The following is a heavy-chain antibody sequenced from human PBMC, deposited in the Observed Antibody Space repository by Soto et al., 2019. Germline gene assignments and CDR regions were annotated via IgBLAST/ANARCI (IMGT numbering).Heavy chain of an antibody. CDR3: ARDRIAAAGHFDS. V-gene: IGHV4-31*03. CDR2: VFYTGTT. J-gene: IGHJ4*02. CDR1: GGSLSSGDHH. Sequence: SETLSLTCTVSGGSLSSGDHHWGWIRQLPGKGLEWIGYVFYTGTTYSNPSLKSRLTISVNTSKNQSSLSLSSVTAADTAVYYCARDRIAAAGHFDSWGPGTLVTVSS. D-gene: IGHD6-13*01.